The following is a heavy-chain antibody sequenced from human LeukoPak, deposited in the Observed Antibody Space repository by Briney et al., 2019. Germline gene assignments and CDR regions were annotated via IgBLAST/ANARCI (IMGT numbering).Heavy chain of an antibody. D-gene: IGHD5-18*01. J-gene: IGHJ4*02. Sequence: TSQTLSLTCAVSGGSISSGGYSWSWIRQPPGKGLEWIGYIYHSGSTYYNPSLKSRVTISVDRSKNQFSLKLSSVTAADTAVYYCARGAGVDTAMEIDYWGQGTLVTVSS. CDR1: GGSISSGGYS. CDR2: IYHSGST. V-gene: IGHV4-30-2*01. CDR3: ARGAGVDTAMEIDY.